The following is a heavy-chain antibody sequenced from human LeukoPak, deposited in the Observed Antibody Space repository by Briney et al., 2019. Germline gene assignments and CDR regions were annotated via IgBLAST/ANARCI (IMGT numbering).Heavy chain of an antibody. D-gene: IGHD1-1*01. J-gene: IGHJ3*02. V-gene: IGHV1-2*02. CDR2: INPNSGGT. CDR3: ARVEGGTYDAFDI. CDR1: GYTFTGYY. Sequence: ASVKVSCKASGYTFTGYYKHWVRQAPGQGLEWMGWINPNSGGTNYAQKFQGRVTMTRDTSISTAYMELSRLRSDDTAVYYCARVEGGTYDAFDIWGQGTMVTVSS.